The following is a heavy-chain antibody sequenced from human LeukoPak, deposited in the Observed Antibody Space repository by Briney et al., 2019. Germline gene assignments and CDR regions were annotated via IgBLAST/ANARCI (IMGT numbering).Heavy chain of an antibody. CDR1: GFTVSSNY. V-gene: IGHV3-53*01. Sequence: GGSLRLSCAASGFTVSSNYMSWVRQAPGKGLEWVSVIYPGGNTYYADSVKGRFTVSRDNSKNTLYLQMNSLRAEDTAVYYCASYRYGSSFAFDIWGQGTMVTVSS. D-gene: IGHD6-6*01. CDR3: ASYRYGSSFAFDI. CDR2: IYPGGNT. J-gene: IGHJ3*02.